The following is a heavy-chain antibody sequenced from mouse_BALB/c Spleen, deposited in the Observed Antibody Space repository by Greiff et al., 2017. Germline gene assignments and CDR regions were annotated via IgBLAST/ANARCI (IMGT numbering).Heavy chain of an antibody. CDR3: ARSGTTVVADMDY. CDR2: ISSGSSTI. V-gene: IGHV5-17*02. Sequence: DVMLVESGGGLVQPGGSRKLSCAASGFTFSSFGMHWVRQAPEKGLEWVAYISSGSSTIYYADTVKGRFTISRDNPKNTLFLQMTSLRSEDTAMYYCARSGTTVVADMDYWGQGTSVTVSS. CDR1: GFTFSSFG. J-gene: IGHJ4*01. D-gene: IGHD1-1*01.